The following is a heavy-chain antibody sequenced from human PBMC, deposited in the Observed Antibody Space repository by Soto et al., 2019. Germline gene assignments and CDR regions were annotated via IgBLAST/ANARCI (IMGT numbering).Heavy chain of an antibody. V-gene: IGHV1-46*01. CDR3: ARDGYYDFWSGPKSGYYLGMDV. CDR1: GYTFTSYY. Sequence: VASVKVSCKASGYTFTSYYMHWVRQAPGQGLEWMGIINPSGGSTSYAQKFQGRVTMTRDTSTSTVYMELSSLISEDTAVYYCARDGYYDFWSGPKSGYYLGMDVWGQGTTVTVSS. D-gene: IGHD3-3*01. CDR2: INPSGGST. J-gene: IGHJ6*02.